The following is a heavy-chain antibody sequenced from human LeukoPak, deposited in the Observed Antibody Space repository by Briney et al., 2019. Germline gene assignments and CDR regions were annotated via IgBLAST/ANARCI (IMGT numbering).Heavy chain of an antibody. CDR1: GYTFTSYG. Sequence: ASVRVSCKASGYTFTSYGISWVRQAPGQGLEWMGWISAYNGNTNYAQKLQGRVTMTTDTSTSIAYMELRSLRSVDTAVYYCARDRYGIVVAEIHLDYWGQGTLVTVFS. V-gene: IGHV1-18*01. J-gene: IGHJ4*02. D-gene: IGHD3-22*01. CDR3: ARDRYGIVVAEIHLDY. CDR2: ISAYNGNT.